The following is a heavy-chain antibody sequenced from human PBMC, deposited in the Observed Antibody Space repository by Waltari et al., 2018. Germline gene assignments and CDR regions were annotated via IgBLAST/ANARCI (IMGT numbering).Heavy chain of an antibody. CDR1: GGSISSSSYY. CDR2: IYYSGST. D-gene: IGHD6-13*01. Sequence: QLQLQESGPGLVKPSETLSLTCTVSGGSISSSSYYWGWLHQPPGKGLEWSGSIYYSGSTYYNPSLKGRVTISVDTSKNQFSLKLSSVTAADTAVYYCARDLVIAAAGMGYWGQGTLVTVSS. J-gene: IGHJ4*02. CDR3: ARDLVIAAAGMGY. V-gene: IGHV4-39*07.